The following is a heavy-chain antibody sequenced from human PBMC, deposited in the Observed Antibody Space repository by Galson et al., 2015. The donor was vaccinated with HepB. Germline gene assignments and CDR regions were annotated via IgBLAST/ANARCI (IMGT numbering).Heavy chain of an antibody. Sequence: SLRLSCAASGFTFSSYAMHWVRQAPGKGLEWVAVISYDGSNKYYADSVKGRFTISRDNSKNTLYLQMNSLRAEDTAVYYCARDYAYCSSTSCYLYCIMDYWGQGTLVTVSS. V-gene: IGHV3-30-3*01. CDR1: GFTFSSYA. D-gene: IGHD2-2*01. CDR2: ISYDGSNK. CDR3: ARDYAYCSSTSCYLYCIMDY. J-gene: IGHJ4*02.